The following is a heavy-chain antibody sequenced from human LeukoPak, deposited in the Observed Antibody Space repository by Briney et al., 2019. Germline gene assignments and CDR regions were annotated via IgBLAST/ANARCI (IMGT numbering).Heavy chain of an antibody. Sequence: PGRSLRLSCSGSGFRFGGYALSWVRQAPGKGLEWVGFIRSKALYGTSEYAASVEGRFSISRDDSNNIVYLQMNSLKAEDTAVYFCVRESVRDYYFDFWGRGTLVTVSS. CDR1: GFRFGGYA. J-gene: IGHJ4*02. V-gene: IGHV3-49*04. CDR2: IRSKALYGTS. D-gene: IGHD3-10*02. CDR3: VRESVRDYYFDF.